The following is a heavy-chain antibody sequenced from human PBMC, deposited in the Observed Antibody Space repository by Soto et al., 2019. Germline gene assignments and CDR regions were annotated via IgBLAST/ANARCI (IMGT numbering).Heavy chain of an antibody. D-gene: IGHD3-10*01. CDR2: INHSGST. J-gene: IGHJ4*02. CDR3: ARGPAVLLWFGQATPFDY. CDR1: GGSFSGYY. V-gene: IGHV4-34*01. Sequence: PSETLSLTCAVYGGSFSGYYWSWIRQPPGKGLEWIGEINHSGSTNYNPSLKSRVTISVDTSKNQFSLKLSSVTAADTAVYYCARGPAVLLWFGQATPFDYWGQGTLVTVSS.